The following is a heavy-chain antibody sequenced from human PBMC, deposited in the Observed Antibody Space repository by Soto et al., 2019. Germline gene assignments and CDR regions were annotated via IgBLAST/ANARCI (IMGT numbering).Heavy chain of an antibody. Sequence: GGSLRLSCAASGFTFSTYNMNWVRQAPGKGLEWVSSISSSRSYKYYADSVKGRFTISRDKSKHTLYLQMNSLRAEDTAVYYCARDWVPDIVVVPAAIAYDYWGQGTLVTVSS. V-gene: IGHV3-21*01. CDR3: ARDWVPDIVVVPAAIAYDY. CDR2: ISSSRSYK. CDR1: GFTFSTYN. J-gene: IGHJ4*02. D-gene: IGHD2-2*02.